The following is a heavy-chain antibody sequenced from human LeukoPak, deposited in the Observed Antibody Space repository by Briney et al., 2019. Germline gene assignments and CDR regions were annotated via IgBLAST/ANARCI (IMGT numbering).Heavy chain of an antibody. V-gene: IGHV4-59*01. Sequence: SETLSLTCTVSGGSISSYYWSWIRQPPGKGLEWIGYIYYSGSTNYNPSLKSRVTISVDTSKNQFPLKLSSVTAADTAVYYCARDGGGDSLDAFDIWGQGTMVTVSS. CDR1: GGSISSYY. J-gene: IGHJ3*02. D-gene: IGHD3-16*01. CDR3: ARDGGGDSLDAFDI. CDR2: IYYSGST.